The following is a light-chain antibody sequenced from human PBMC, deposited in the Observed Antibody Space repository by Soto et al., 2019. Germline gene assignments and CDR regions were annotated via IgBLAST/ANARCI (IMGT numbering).Light chain of an antibody. CDR1: SSDVGSYNL. Sequence: QAVLTQPASVSGSPGQSITISCTGTSSDVGSYNLASWYQQRPGKAPKLMIYEVSKRPSGVSNRFSGSKSGNTASLTISGLQAEDEADYSCCSYAGSSTWVFGGGTKLTVL. CDR2: EVS. J-gene: IGLJ3*02. CDR3: CSYAGSSTWV. V-gene: IGLV2-23*02.